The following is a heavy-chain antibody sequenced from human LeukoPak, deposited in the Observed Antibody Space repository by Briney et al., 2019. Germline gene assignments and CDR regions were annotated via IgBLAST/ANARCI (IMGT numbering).Heavy chain of an antibody. J-gene: IGHJ6*02. CDR2: IYSGGST. Sequence: GGSLRLSCAASGFTVSSNYMSWVRQAPGKGLEWVSVIYSGGSTYYADSVKGRFTISRDNSKNTLYLQMNSLRAEDTAVYYCASPSIAARRVYYYGMDVWGQGTTVTVSS. CDR1: GFTVSSNY. CDR3: ASPSIAARRVYYYGMDV. D-gene: IGHD6-6*01. V-gene: IGHV3-66*01.